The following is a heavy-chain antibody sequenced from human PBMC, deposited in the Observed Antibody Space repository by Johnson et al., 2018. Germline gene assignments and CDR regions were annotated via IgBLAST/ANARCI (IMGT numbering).Heavy chain of an antibody. Sequence: QVQLVESGGGVVQPGRSLRLSCAASGFTFRSYAMYWVRQAPGKGLAWVAVISYDGSNEYYADSVKGRFSISRDNSKNTVYLQMNSLRGEDTVVCYCARDGPTGIEGAFAFDIWGQGKMVTVSS. D-gene: IGHD1-26*01. CDR1: GFTFRSYA. J-gene: IGHJ3*02. CDR2: ISYDGSNE. V-gene: IGHV3-30-3*01. CDR3: ARDGPTGIEGAFAFDI.